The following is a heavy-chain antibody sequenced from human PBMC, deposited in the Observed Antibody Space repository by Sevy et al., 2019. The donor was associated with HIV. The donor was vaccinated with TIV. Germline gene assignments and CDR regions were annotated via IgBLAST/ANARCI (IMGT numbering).Heavy chain of an antibody. D-gene: IGHD1-1*01. Sequence: SETLSLTCTVSGGSISSYYWSWIRQPAGKGLEWIGRIYTSGSTNYNPSLKSRVTMSVDTSKNQFSLKLSSVTAAGTAVYYCARELVHLQQRTTHNWFDPWGQGTLVTVSS. CDR2: IYTSGST. J-gene: IGHJ5*02. V-gene: IGHV4-4*07. CDR3: ARELVHLQQRTTHNWFDP. CDR1: GGSISSYY.